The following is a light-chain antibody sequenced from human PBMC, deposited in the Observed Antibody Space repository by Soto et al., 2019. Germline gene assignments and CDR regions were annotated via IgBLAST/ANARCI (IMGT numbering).Light chain of an antibody. Sequence: EIVLTQSPGALAVSPGEVATLSCRASQSVRDNLAWYQQKPGQAPRLLIYRASIRATGVPARFSGSGSGTEFTLTISGLQSEDFAVYWCQQYNNWPLTFGPGTRLEI. CDR2: RAS. CDR3: QQYNNWPLT. J-gene: IGKJ5*01. CDR1: QSVRDN. V-gene: IGKV3-15*01.